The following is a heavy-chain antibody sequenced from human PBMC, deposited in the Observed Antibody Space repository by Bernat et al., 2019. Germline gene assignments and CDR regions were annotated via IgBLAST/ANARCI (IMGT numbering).Heavy chain of an antibody. D-gene: IGHD4-17*01. J-gene: IGHJ4*02. CDR1: GGSISSGGYY. CDR2: IYYSGST. Sequence: QVQLQESGPGLVKPSQTLSLTCTVSGGSISSGGYYWSWIRQHPGKGLEWIGYIYYSGSTYYNPSLKSRVTISVDTSKNQFSLKPSSVTAADTAVYYCAGSRVRGLPKGDYGDPGRFDYWGQGTLVTVSS. CDR3: AGSRVRGLPKGDYGDPGRFDY. V-gene: IGHV4-31*03.